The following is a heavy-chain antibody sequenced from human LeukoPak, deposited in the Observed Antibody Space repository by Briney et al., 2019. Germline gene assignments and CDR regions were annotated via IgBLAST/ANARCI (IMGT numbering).Heavy chain of an antibody. V-gene: IGHV3-7*01. D-gene: IGHD6-19*01. Sequence: GGSLRLSCAASGFTFSSYWMSWVRQAPGKGLEWVANIKQDGSEKYYVDSVKGRFTISGDNAKNSLYLQMNSLRAEDTAVYYCARDVIAVAAYFDYWGQGTLVTVSS. CDR2: IKQDGSEK. CDR3: ARDVIAVAAYFDY. CDR1: GFTFSSYW. J-gene: IGHJ4*02.